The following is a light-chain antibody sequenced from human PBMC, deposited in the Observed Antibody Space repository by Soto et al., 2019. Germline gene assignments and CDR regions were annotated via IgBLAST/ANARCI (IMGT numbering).Light chain of an antibody. V-gene: IGLV2-14*01. Sequence: QSALTQPASVSRSPGQSITISCTGTSSDVGGYNYVSWYQQHPGKAPKLMIYDVSNRPSGVSNRFSGSKSGNTASLTISGLQAEDEADYYCSSYTSSSTLVFGTGTKATVL. CDR2: DVS. CDR3: SSYTSSSTLV. J-gene: IGLJ1*01. CDR1: SSDVGGYNY.